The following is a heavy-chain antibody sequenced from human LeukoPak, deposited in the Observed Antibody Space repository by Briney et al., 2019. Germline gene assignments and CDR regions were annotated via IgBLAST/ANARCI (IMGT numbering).Heavy chain of an antibody. CDR1: GGSVSSSTYY. Sequence: PSETLSLTCTVSGGSVSSSTYYWGWIRQPPGKGLEWIGSISYSGTNYNNPSLKSRVSISIDTSKNQFSVKLTSVSAADTAMYYCASLGTLRYWVQGTLVTVSS. V-gene: IGHV4-39*01. J-gene: IGHJ4*02. CDR2: ISYSGTN. CDR3: ASLGTLRY. D-gene: IGHD7-27*01.